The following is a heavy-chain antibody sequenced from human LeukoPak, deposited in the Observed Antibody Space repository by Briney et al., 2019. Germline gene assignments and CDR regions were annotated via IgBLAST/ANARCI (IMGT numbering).Heavy chain of an antibody. CDR3: ARPTWTNYMDV. V-gene: IGHV3-48*03. CDR1: GFTLSSSE. Sequence: GGSLRLSCAASGFTLSSSEMNWVRQAPGRGLEWVSYISRSGSTIFYADSVKGRFTISRDNAKNSVSLQMNSLRAEDTAVYFCARPTWTNYMDVWGKGTAVTISS. CDR2: ISRSGSTI. D-gene: IGHD3/OR15-3a*01. J-gene: IGHJ6*03.